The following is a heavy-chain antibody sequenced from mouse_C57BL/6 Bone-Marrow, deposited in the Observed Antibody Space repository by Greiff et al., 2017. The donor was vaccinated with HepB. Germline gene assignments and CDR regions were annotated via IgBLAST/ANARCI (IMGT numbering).Heavy chain of an antibody. CDR1: GFSLTSYG. V-gene: IGHV2-5*01. Sequence: QVQLKQSGPGLVQPSQSLSITCTVSGFSLTSYGVHWVGSPPGKGRGWPGVIWGGGSTDKNAAFWSRLSITKDNSKSQVFFKMNSLQADDTAIYYCAKRGVTTAYWGQGTLVTVSA. D-gene: IGHD2-1*01. CDR3: AKRGVTTAY. J-gene: IGHJ3*01. CDR2: IWGGGST.